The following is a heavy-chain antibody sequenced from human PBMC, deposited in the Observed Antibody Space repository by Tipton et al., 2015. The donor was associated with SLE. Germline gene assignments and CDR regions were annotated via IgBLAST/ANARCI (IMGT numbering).Heavy chain of an antibody. D-gene: IGHD1-26*01. J-gene: IGHJ4*02. CDR3: ARANGGYSGSSFFDY. CDR2: INAGNGNT. V-gene: IGHV1-3*01. Sequence: QSGAEVKKPGASVKVSCKASGYTFTSYAMHWVRQAPGQRLEWMGWINAGNGNTKYSQKFQGRVTMTRDTSISTAYMELSRLRSDDTAVYYCARANGGYSGSSFFDYWGQGTLVTVSS. CDR1: GYTFTSYA.